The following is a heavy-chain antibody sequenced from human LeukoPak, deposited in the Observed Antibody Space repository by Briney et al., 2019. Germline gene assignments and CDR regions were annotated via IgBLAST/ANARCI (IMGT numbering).Heavy chain of an antibody. CDR3: ATTVAGTTYYFDY. CDR1: GYTLTEFS. J-gene: IGHJ4*02. CDR2: FDPEDGET. Sequence: GASVKVSCKVSGYTLTEFSMHWVRQAPGKGLEWMGGFDPEDGETIYAQKFQGRVTMTEDTSTDTAYMELSSLRSEDTAVYYCATTVAGTTYYFDYWGQGTLVTVSS. D-gene: IGHD6-19*01. V-gene: IGHV1-24*01.